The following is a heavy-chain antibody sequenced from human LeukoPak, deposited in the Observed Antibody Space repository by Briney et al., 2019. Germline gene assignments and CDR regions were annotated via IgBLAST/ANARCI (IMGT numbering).Heavy chain of an antibody. CDR2: INPNSGGT. J-gene: IGHJ4*02. CDR1: GYTFTDYY. D-gene: IGHD3-10*01. CDR3: ARVPNEVVLWVGESHFDY. Sequence: GASVKVSCKASGYTFTDYYIHWVRQAPGQGLEWMGWINPNSGGTHYAQKFQGRVTMTRDTSISTAYMELSRLRSDDTAVYYCARVPNEVVLWVGESHFDYWGQGTLVTVSS. V-gene: IGHV1-2*02.